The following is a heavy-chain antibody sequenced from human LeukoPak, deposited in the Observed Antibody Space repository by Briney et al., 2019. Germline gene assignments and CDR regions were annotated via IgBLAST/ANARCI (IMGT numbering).Heavy chain of an antibody. Sequence: GASVKVSCKASGGTFSSYAISWVRQAPGQGLEWMGGIIPILGTANYAQKFQGRVTITADKSTSTAYMELSSLRYEDTAVYYCARAHDSSGFQAYWGHGTLVTVSS. CDR1: GGTFSSYA. V-gene: IGHV1-69*10. J-gene: IGHJ4*01. CDR2: IIPILGTA. CDR3: ARAHDSSGFQAY. D-gene: IGHD3-22*01.